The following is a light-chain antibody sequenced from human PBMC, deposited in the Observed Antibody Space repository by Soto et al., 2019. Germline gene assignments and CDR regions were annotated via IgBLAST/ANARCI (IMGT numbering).Light chain of an antibody. CDR2: DVS. CDR1: SSDVGGYNY. CDR3: CSYAGSPYV. J-gene: IGLJ1*01. Sequence: QSALAQPRSVSGCPGQSVTISCTGTSSDVGGYNYVSWYQQHPGKAPKLMIYDVSKPPSGVPDRFSGSKSGNTASLTISGLQAEDEADYYCCSYAGSPYVFGTGTKVTVL. V-gene: IGLV2-11*01.